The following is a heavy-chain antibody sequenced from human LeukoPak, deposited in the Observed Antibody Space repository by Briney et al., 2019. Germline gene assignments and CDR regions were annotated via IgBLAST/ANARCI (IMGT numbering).Heavy chain of an antibody. CDR2: TYFRSKWYT. CDR1: GDSVSSSSAA. V-gene: IGHV6-1*01. D-gene: IGHD3-10*01. Sequence: ASQTLSLTCAISGDSVSSSSAAWNWIRQSPSRGLEWLGRTYFRSKWYTDYADSVKSRISITADTSKNQFSLHLNSVTPEDTALYYCARDLSGGISILRGSIHDWGQGTQVTVSS. CDR3: ARDLSGGISILRGSIHD. J-gene: IGHJ4*02.